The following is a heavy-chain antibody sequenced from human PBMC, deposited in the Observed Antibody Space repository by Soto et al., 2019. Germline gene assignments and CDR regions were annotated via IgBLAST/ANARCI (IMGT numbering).Heavy chain of an antibody. CDR3: ARDLRGRGSGRFDP. D-gene: IGHD3-10*01. CDR2: FYFGGST. CDR1: GGSFSSSNDY. J-gene: IGHJ5*02. Sequence: SETLSLTCTVSGGSFSSSNDYWVWIRQPPGKGLEWVGSFYFGGSTYYNPSLKSRVTISVDTSKNQFSLKLNSVTAADTAVYYCARDLRGRGSGRFDPWGQGTPVTVS. V-gene: IGHV4-39*07.